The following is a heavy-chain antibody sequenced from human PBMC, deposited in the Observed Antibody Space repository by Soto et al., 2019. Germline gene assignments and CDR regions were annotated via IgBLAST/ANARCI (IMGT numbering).Heavy chain of an antibody. CDR2: IYYSGST. D-gene: IGHD3-16*01. J-gene: IGHJ5*02. Sequence: QVQLQESGPGLVKPSQTLSLTCTVSGGSISSGGYYWSWIRQHPGKGLEWIGYIYYSGSTYYNPSLKGRVTISGDTSKNQYSLKLSSVTAADTAVYSCARVGGINWFDPWGQGTLVTVSS. CDR1: GGSISSGGYY. CDR3: ARVGGINWFDP. V-gene: IGHV4-31*03.